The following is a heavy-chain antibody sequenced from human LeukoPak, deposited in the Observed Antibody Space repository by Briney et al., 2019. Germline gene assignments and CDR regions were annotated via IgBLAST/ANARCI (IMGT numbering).Heavy chain of an antibody. CDR3: VKGAKYSGSSVDYFYMYV. CDR1: GFSFSTHA. CDR2: NSGSGDNT. V-gene: IGHV3-23*01. D-gene: IGHD1-26*01. Sequence: GGSLRLSCAASGFSFSTHAMGWVRQAPGKGLEWVSVNSGSGDNTYQADSVKGRFIISRDNSSNTLSVQMNSLRAEDTAVYYCVKGAKYSGSSVDYFYMYVWAKGTTVTVSS. J-gene: IGHJ6*03.